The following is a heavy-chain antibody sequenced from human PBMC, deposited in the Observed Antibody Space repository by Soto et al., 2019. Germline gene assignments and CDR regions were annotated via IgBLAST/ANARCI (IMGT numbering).Heavy chain of an antibody. CDR3: AREYYGSGSPYGMDV. CDR2: IIPIFGTA. D-gene: IGHD3-10*01. V-gene: IGHV1-69*13. Sequence: SVKVSCKASGGTFSSYAISWVRQAPGQGLEWMGGIIPIFGTANYAQKFQGRVTITADESTSTAYMELSSLRSEDTAVYYCAREYYGSGSPYGMDVWGQGTTVTVSS. CDR1: GGTFSSYA. J-gene: IGHJ6*02.